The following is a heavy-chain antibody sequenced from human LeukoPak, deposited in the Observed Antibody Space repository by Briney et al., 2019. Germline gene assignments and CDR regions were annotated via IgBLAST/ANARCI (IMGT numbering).Heavy chain of an antibody. D-gene: IGHD3-9*01. J-gene: IGHJ4*02. CDR2: ISGSGGST. CDR3: AKTGDILTGYYIDY. CDR1: GFTFSSYA. Sequence: PGGSLRLSCAASGFTFSSYAMSWVRQAPGKGLEWVSAISGSGGSTYYADSVKGRFTISRDRSKNTLYLQMNSLRAEDTAVYYCAKTGDILTGYYIDYWGQGTLVTVSS. V-gene: IGHV3-23*01.